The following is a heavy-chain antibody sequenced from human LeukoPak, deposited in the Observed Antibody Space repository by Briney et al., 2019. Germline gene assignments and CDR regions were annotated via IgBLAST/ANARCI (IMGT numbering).Heavy chain of an antibody. D-gene: IGHD3-10*01. V-gene: IGHV3-15*01. CDR3: TVVNYGSGSYPLGS. Sequence: GGSLRLSSAASGFTFSHAWMSWVRQAPGKGLEFVARIKNKPDGGTSDYTAPVKGTFTISRNNSKSTLYRQMNSLKTEDTAVYYCTVVNYGSGSYPLGSWGQGTLVTVSS. J-gene: IGHJ5*02. CDR1: GFTFSHAW. CDR2: IKNKPDGGTS.